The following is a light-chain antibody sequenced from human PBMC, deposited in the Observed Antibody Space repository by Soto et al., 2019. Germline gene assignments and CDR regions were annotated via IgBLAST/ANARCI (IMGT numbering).Light chain of an antibody. J-gene: IGKJ1*01. V-gene: IGKV1-5*01. CDR3: QQYNSYHWT. CDR2: DAS. Sequence: DIQMTQSPATLSASVGDRVTITCRASQSISSWLAWYQQKPGKAPKLLIYDASSLESGVPSRFSGSGSGTEFTLTNRSLQPDDFATYYYQQYNSYHWTFGQGTKVEIK. CDR1: QSISSW.